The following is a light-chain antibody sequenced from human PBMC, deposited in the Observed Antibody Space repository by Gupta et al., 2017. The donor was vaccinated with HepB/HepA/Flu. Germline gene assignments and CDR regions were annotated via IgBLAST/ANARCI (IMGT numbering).Light chain of an antibody. CDR3: QQYDHLPYT. V-gene: IGKV1-33*01. Sequence: EIKMTQSPSYLSSSVGDRVTITCQATHDIKTFLNWFQQKSGKAPRLLIYGASNLESGVPPRFSGSGSGTQFSLTITNLQPEDVASYVCQQYDHLPYTFGQGT. J-gene: IGKJ2*01. CDR2: GAS. CDR1: HDIKTF.